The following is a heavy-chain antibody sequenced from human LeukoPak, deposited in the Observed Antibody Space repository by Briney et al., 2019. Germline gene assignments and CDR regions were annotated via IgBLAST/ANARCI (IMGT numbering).Heavy chain of an antibody. V-gene: IGHV3-11*01. D-gene: IGHD4-17*01. CDR1: GLTLSDFY. CDR3: ASLSGLRSFDY. CDR2: IDRSGNPI. Sequence: PGGSLRLSCAASGLTLSDFYMSWLRQPPGKGLEWLSYIDRSGNPIYYADSVKGRFIISRDTAKNSLFLHMNSLRVEDTAVYYCASLSGLRSFDYWGQGTLVTVSS. J-gene: IGHJ4*02.